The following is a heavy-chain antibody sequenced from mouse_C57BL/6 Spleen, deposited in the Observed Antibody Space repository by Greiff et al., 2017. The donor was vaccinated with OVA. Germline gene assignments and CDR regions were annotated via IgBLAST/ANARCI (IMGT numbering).Heavy chain of an antibody. D-gene: IGHD1-1*01. V-gene: IGHV1-81*01. Sequence: QVHVKQSGAELARPGASVKLSCKASGYTFTSYGISWVKQRTGQGLEWIGEIYPRSGNPYYNEKFKGKATLTADKSSSTAYMELRSLTSEDAAVYFCASSTVAADVWGTGTTVTVSS. CDR1: GYTFTSYG. J-gene: IGHJ1*03. CDR3: ASSTVAADV. CDR2: IYPRSGNP.